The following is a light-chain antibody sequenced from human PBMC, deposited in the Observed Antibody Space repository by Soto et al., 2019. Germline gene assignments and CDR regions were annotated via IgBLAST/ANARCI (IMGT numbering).Light chain of an antibody. Sequence: EIVMTQSPATLAGSPGETVTLSCRASQSLSGNLAWYQQKPGQAPRLLIFRASTRATGVTGRFSGRGSGTEFTLTVSGLQFEDFAVYYCQQYSKWPPWTFGPGTKVEIK. CDR2: RAS. J-gene: IGKJ1*01. CDR3: QQYSKWPPWT. V-gene: IGKV3-15*01. CDR1: QSLSGN.